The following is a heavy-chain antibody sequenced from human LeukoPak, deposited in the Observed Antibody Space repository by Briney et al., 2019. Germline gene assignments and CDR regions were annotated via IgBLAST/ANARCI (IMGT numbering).Heavy chain of an antibody. Sequence: ASVKVSCKTSGYSFTIYDINWLRQAPGQGPEWMGWVNTATGDTGYAQQFQGRVSSTRDTSRNTAYMELRSLTSDDTAVYFCARVWGPAPIHYFDQGGQGSLVSLSP. D-gene: IGHD2-2*01. CDR1: GYSFTIYD. CDR3: ARVWGPAPIHYFDQ. V-gene: IGHV1-8*01. CDR2: VNTATGDT. J-gene: IGHJ5*02.